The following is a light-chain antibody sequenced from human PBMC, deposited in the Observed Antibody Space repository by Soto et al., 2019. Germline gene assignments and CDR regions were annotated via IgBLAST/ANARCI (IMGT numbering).Light chain of an antibody. J-gene: IGKJ5*01. CDR1: QSISDT. CDR2: GAS. CDR3: QQYHKWPTIT. Sequence: ERVFTQSPATVSVSPGERATLSCRASQSISDTLAWYQHKPGQAPRLLIYGASTRANGVTARFRGCGSGTELTLTISSLQSADSAVYDCQQYHKWPTITFGQGTRLEIK. V-gene: IGKV3-15*01.